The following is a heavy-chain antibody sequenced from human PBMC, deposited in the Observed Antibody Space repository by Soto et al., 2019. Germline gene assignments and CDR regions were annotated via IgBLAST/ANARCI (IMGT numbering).Heavy chain of an antibody. J-gene: IGHJ3*02. Sequence: EVKLLESGGGLVQPGGSLRLSCAASGFTFSTYTMSWVRQAPGKGLEWVSGTSASGDRTYYAESVKGRFTISRDNSKNTLYLQMNTLRAEDTAVYYCAKDRGSGYSGYEEYAFDIWGQGTVVTVSA. D-gene: IGHD5-12*01. CDR1: GFTFSTYT. CDR3: AKDRGSGYSGYEEYAFDI. V-gene: IGHV3-23*01. CDR2: TSASGDRT.